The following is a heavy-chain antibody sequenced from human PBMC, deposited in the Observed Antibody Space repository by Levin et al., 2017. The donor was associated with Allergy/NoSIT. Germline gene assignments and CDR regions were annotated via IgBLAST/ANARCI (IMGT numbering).Heavy chain of an antibody. CDR2: IRSKAYGGTP. J-gene: IGHJ4*02. D-gene: IGHD2-8*01. V-gene: IGHV3-49*03. CDR3: TSRLMVGADY. CDR1: GFTFGEYA. Sequence: GGSLRLSCTASGFTFGEYAINWFRQAPGKGLEWVGFIRSKAYGGTPEYAASVKGRFTISRDDSTSLAYLQMNSLKTEDTAVYYCTSRLMVGADYWGQGALVTVSS.